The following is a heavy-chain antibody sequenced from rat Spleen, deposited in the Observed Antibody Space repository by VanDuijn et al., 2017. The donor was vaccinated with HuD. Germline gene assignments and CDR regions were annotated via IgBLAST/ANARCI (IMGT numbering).Heavy chain of an antibody. J-gene: IGHJ1*01. Sequence: EVQLVESGGGLVQPGRSMKLSCAASGFTFSNYGMAWVRQAPKKGLEWVATIIYDGSSAYYRDSVKGRFTMSRHNARITPYLQMDSLGSEDTATCHCTRPNTLMVFITPYWYFDFWGPGTMVTVSS. CDR3: TRPNTLMVFITPYWYFDF. CDR1: GFTFSNYG. D-gene: IGHD1-12*02. V-gene: IGHV5-7*01. CDR2: IIYDGSSA.